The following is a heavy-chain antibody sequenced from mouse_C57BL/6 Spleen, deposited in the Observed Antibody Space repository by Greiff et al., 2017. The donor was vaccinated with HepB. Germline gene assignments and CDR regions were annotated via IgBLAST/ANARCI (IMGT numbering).Heavy chain of an antibody. D-gene: IGHD2-2*01. J-gene: IGHJ3*01. V-gene: IGHV1-64*01. CDR2: IHPNSGST. CDR1: GYTFTSYW. CDR3: ARLNGYDGGAY. Sequence: VQLQQPGAELVKPGASVKLSCKASGYTFTSYWMHWVKQRPGQGLEWIGMIHPNSGSTNYNEKFKSKATLTVDKSSSTAYMQLSSLTSEDSAVYYCARLNGYDGGAYWGQGTLVTVSA.